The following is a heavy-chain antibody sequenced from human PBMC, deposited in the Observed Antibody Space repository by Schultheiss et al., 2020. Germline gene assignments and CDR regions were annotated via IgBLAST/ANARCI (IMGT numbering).Heavy chain of an antibody. CDR3: ARELELTYDFWSGYPPRWYYYGMDV. CDR2: IIPIFGTA. J-gene: IGHJ6*04. Sequence: SVKVSCKASGYTFSSYTISWVRQAPGQGLEWMGRIIPIFGTANYAQKFQGRVTITADESTSTAYMELSSLRSEDTAVYYCARELELTYDFWSGYPPRWYYYGMDVWGKGTTVTVSS. V-gene: IGHV1-69*13. CDR1: GYTFSSYT. D-gene: IGHD3-3*01.